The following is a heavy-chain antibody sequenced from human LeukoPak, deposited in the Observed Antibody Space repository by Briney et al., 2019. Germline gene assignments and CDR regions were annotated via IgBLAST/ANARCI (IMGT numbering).Heavy chain of an antibody. CDR1: GITLSNYG. CDR3: AKRGVVIRVILVGFHKEAYYFDS. V-gene: IGHV3-23*01. CDR2: ISDSGGRT. Sequence: GGSLRLSCAVSGITLSNYGMSWVRQAPGKGLEWVAGISDSGGRTNYADSVKGRFTISRDNPKKTLYLQMNSLRAEDTAVYFCAKRGVVIRVILVGFHKEAYYFDSWGQGALVTVSP. D-gene: IGHD3-22*01. J-gene: IGHJ4*02.